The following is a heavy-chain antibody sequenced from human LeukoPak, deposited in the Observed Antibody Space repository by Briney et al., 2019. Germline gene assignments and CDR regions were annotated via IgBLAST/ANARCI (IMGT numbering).Heavy chain of an antibody. CDR3: AKDQLVGVCDY. CDR2: ISGSGGST. V-gene: IGHV3-23*01. Sequence: GGSLRLSCAASGFIFTSYAMTWVRQAPGKGLEWVSAISGSGGSTYYADSVKGRFTISRDNSKNTLYLQMNSLRAEDTAVYYCAKDQLVGVCDYWGQGTLVTVSS. D-gene: IGHD1-26*01. J-gene: IGHJ4*02. CDR1: GFIFTSYA.